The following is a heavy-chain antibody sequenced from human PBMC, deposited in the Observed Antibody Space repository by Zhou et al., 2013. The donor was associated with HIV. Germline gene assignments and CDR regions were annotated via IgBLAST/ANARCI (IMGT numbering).Heavy chain of an antibody. D-gene: IGHD1-1*01. CDR1: GVTFSKNT. CDR3: AIKGTGDRGWFDP. J-gene: IGHJ5*02. CDR2: FIPMFATT. Sequence: QVQLVQSGAEVKRPGSSVKVSCKASGVTFSKNTVSWVRQAPGQGLEWMGGFIPMFATTNYVQKFQGRVTITVDESTDTAFMEVTSLKSDDTAVYYCAIKGTGDRGWFDPWGQGTLVTVSS. V-gene: IGHV1-69*12.